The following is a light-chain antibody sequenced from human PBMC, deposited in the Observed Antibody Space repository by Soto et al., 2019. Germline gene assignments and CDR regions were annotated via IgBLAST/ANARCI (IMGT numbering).Light chain of an antibody. J-gene: IGKJ2*01. CDR1: HSISSL. CDR3: QEYNTFAFT. V-gene: IGKV1-5*01. Sequence: DIQMTQSPSTLSASVGDRVTITCRASHSISSLLAWYQQKPGKAPKVIIYDISNLESGVPARFRGSGAGTEVTLTIGSLQPEDFATYYCQEYNTFAFTFGQGTRLEI. CDR2: DIS.